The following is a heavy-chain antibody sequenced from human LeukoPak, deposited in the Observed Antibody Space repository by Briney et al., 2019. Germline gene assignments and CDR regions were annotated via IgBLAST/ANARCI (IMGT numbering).Heavy chain of an antibody. CDR1: GGSISTSSYY. Sequence: SETLSLTCTVSGGSISTSSYYWGWVRQPPGKGLEWIGNIFYSGSTYYSPSLKSRVTISLDTSKNQFSLKLSSVTAADTAVYYCAAVLRYFDWLLSDAFDIWGQGTMVTVSS. CDR2: IFYSGST. D-gene: IGHD3-9*01. CDR3: AAVLRYFDWLLSDAFDI. J-gene: IGHJ3*02. V-gene: IGHV4-39*07.